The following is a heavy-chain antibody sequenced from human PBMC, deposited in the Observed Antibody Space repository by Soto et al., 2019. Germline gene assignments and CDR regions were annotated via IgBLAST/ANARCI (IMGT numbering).Heavy chain of an antibody. D-gene: IGHD3-3*01. J-gene: IGHJ6*02. Sequence: QVQLQESGPGLVKPSQTLSLTCTVSGGSISSGDYYWSWIRQPPGKGLEWIGYIYYSGSTYYNPSLKSRVTISVDTSKNQFSLKLSSVTAADTAVYYCARGSSRPQYDFWSGYYTGPYYYYGMDVWGQGTTVTVSS. CDR3: ARGSSRPQYDFWSGYYTGPYYYYGMDV. CDR1: GGSISSGDYY. V-gene: IGHV4-30-4*01. CDR2: IYYSGST.